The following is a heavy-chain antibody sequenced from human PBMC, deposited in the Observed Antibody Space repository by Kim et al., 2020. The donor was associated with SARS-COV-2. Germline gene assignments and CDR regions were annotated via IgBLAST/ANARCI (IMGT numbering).Heavy chain of an antibody. CDR3: ARDTWSSSWFDY. CDR1: GFTFSTYG. D-gene: IGHD6-13*01. CDR2: IWNDGSNK. V-gene: IGHV3-33*01. J-gene: IGHJ4*02. Sequence: GGSLRLSCAASGFTFSTYGMHWVRQVPGKGLEWVAIIWNDGSNKYYADSVKGRFTISRDNLKNTLYLQMNSLRAEDTAVYYCARDTWSSSWFDYWGQGTLVTISS.